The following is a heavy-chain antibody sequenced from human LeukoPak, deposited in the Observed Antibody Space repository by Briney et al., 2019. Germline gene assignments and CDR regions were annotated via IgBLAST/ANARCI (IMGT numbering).Heavy chain of an antibody. D-gene: IGHD2-15*01. CDR3: ARDRGYCSGGSCYSGFDY. CDR2: IWYDGSNK. J-gene: IGHJ4*02. V-gene: IGHV3-33*01. Sequence: PGGSLRLSCAASGFTFSSYGMHWVRQAPGKGLEWVAVIWYDGSNKYYADSVKGRFTISRDNSKNTLYLQMNSLRAEDTAVYYCARDRGYCSGGSCYSGFDYWGQGTLVTVSP. CDR1: GFTFSSYG.